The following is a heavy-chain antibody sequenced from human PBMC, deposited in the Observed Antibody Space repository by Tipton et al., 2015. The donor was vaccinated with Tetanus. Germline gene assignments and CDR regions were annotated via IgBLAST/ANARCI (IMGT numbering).Heavy chain of an antibody. V-gene: IGHV3-9*01. CDR2: ISWNSAGI. CDR1: GFTFDDYA. D-gene: IGHD3-3*02. Sequence: SLRLSCVASGFTFDDYAMSWVRQVPGKGLEWVSTISWNSAGIGYADSVRGRFTISRDNANNSLSLHMTSLKTEDTAVYYCAKDFSPWSIGGGDWFDAWGQGMLVSVSS. CDR3: AKDFSPWSIGGGDWFDA. J-gene: IGHJ5*02.